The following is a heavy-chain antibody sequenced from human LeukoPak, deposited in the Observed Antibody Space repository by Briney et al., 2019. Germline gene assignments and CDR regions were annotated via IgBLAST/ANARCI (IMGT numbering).Heavy chain of an antibody. D-gene: IGHD2-2*01. CDR2: IYYSGST. V-gene: IGHV4-30-4*08. CDR1: GGSISSGDYY. J-gene: IGHJ4*02. Sequence: SQTLSLTCTVSGGSISSGDYYWSWIRQPPGKGLEWIGYIYYSGSTYYNPSLKSRDTISVDTSKNQFSLKLSSVTAADTAVYYCARVFSGVVPAAMEVYFDYWGQGTPVTVSS. CDR3: ARVFSGVVPAAMEVYFDY.